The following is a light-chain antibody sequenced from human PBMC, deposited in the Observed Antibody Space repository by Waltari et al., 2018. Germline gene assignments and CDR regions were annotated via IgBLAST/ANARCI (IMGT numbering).Light chain of an antibody. J-gene: IGKJ2*01. V-gene: IGKV4-1*01. CDR2: WAS. CDR3: QQYYSSPYT. CDR1: QTVLYSSNQKNY. Sequence: DIVMTQSPDSLAVSLGERATSNCKSSQTVLYSSNQKNYLAWYQQKPGQPPKLLIYWASTRQSGVPDRFSGSGSGTDFTLTISSLQTEDVALYYCQQYYSSPYTFGQGTKLEI.